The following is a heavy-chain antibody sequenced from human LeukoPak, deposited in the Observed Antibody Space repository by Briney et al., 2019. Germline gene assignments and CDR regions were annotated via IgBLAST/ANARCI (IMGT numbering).Heavy chain of an antibody. CDR1: GFAFDDYG. V-gene: IGHV3-20*04. CDR2: INWNGGSI. Sequence: GGSLRLSCAASGFAFDDYGMSWVRQAPGKGLEWVSGINWNGGSIGYADSVKGRFTITRDNAKNSLYLQINSLRAEDTALYYCARADKDGYGFFGFDYWGQGTLVTVSS. D-gene: IGHD5-18*01. CDR3: ARADKDGYGFFGFDY. J-gene: IGHJ4*02.